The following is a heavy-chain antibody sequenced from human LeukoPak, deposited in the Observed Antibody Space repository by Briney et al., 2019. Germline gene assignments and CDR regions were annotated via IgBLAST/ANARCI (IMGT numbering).Heavy chain of an antibody. CDR2: INHSGST. D-gene: IGHD3-16*01. CDR3: ARGPGGYFY. CDR1: GGSFSGYY. J-gene: IGHJ4*02. Sequence: SETLSLTCAVYGGSFSGYYWSWIRQPPGKGLEWIGEINHSGSTNYNPSLKSRVTISVDTSKNQFSLKLGSVTAADTAVYYCARGPGGYFYWGQGTLVTVSS. V-gene: IGHV4-34*01.